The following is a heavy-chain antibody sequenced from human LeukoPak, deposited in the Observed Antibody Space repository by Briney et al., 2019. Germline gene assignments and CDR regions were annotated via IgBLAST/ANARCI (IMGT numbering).Heavy chain of an antibody. CDR2: ITSSSRYI. CDR1: GFTFSSNT. Sequence: GGSLRLSCAASGFTFSSNTMNWVRQAPGKGLQWVSSITSSSRYIYYADSVKGRFTISRDNAKNSLYLQMNSLRPEDTAVYYCASRSYYYDSSGYYKDYWGQGTLVTVSS. V-gene: IGHV3-21*04. CDR3: ASRSYYYDSSGYYKDY. J-gene: IGHJ4*02. D-gene: IGHD3-22*01.